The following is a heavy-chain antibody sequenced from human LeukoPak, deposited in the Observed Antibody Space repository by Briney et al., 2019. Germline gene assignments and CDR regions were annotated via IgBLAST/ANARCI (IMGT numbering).Heavy chain of an antibody. CDR1: GGSIGSGGYY. CDR3: ARAPKGGYSYGYNWFDP. CDR2: IYHSGST. V-gene: IGHV4-30-2*01. Sequence: TLSLTCTVSGGSIGSGGYYWSWIRQPPGKGLEWIGYIYHSGSTYYNPSLKSRVTISVDRSKNQFSLKLSSVTAADTAVYYCARAPKGGYSYGYNWFDPWGQGTLVTVSS. D-gene: IGHD5-18*01. J-gene: IGHJ5*02.